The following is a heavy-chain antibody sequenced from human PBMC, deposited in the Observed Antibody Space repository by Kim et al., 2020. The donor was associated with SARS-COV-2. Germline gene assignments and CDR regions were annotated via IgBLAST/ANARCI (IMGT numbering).Heavy chain of an antibody. CDR3: ARAVGAVAGTGNWFDP. Sequence: SVKVSCKASGGTFSSYAISWVRQAPGQGLEWMGGIIPIFGTANYAQKFQGRVTITADESTSTAYMELSSLRSEDTAVYYCARAVGAVAGTGNWFDPWGQGTLVTVSS. CDR1: GGTFSSYA. V-gene: IGHV1-69*13. CDR2: IIPIFGTA. D-gene: IGHD6-19*01. J-gene: IGHJ5*02.